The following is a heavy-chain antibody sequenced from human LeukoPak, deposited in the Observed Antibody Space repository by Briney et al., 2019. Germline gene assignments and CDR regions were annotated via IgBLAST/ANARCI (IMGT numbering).Heavy chain of an antibody. J-gene: IGHJ4*02. D-gene: IGHD5-18*01. CDR3: ARGGGRNTTMVWAFDY. Sequence: GGSLRLSCAASGFTFSSYAMSWVRQAPGKGLEWVSLIYSGGSTYYADSVKGRFTISRDNSKNTLFLQMGSLRAEDMAVYYCARGGGRNTTMVWAFDYWGQGTLVTVSS. CDR2: IYSGGST. V-gene: IGHV3-66*01. CDR1: GFTFSSYA.